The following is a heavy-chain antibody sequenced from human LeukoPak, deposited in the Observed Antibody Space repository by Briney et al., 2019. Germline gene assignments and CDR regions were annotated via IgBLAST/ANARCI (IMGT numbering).Heavy chain of an antibody. CDR1: GFTFSSYA. J-gene: IGHJ6*03. CDR3: ARAYYQLPPFYYYYYMDV. CDR2: ISSNGGST. V-gene: IGHV3-64*01. Sequence: PGGPQRLSCAASGFTFSSYAMHWARQAPGKGLEYVSAISSNGGSTYYANSVKGRFTISRDNSKNTLYLQMGSLRAEDMAVYYCARAYYQLPPFYYYYYMDVWGKGTTVTVSS. D-gene: IGHD2-2*01.